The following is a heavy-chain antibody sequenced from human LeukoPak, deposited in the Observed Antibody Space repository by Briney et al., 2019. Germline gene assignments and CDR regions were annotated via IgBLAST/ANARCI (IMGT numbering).Heavy chain of an antibody. CDR2: IIPIFGTA. CDR3: ARGNYGSGSYYKFDY. J-gene: IGHJ4*02. V-gene: IGHV1-69*13. D-gene: IGHD3-10*01. CDR1: GGTFSSYA. Sequence: SVKVSCKASGGTFSSYAISWVRQAPGQGLEWVGGIIPIFGTANYAQKFQGGVTITADESTSTAYMELSSLRSEDTAVYYCARGNYGSGSYYKFDYWGQGTLVTVSS.